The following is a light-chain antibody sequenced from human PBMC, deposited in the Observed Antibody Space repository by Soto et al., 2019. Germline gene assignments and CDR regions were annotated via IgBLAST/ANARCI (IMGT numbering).Light chain of an antibody. Sequence: DIQMTQSPSSLSASVGDRVTITCRASQSISTYLNWYQQKLGKAPKLLISGASSLQGGVPSRFSGSGSGTDFTLTISSLQPEDFATYYCQRGSFTRTFGGGTKLEIK. CDR2: GAS. CDR1: QSISTY. V-gene: IGKV1-39*01. J-gene: IGKJ4*01. CDR3: QRGSFTRT.